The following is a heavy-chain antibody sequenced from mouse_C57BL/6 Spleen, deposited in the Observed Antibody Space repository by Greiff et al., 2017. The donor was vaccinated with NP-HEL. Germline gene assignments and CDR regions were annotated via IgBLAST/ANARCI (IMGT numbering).Heavy chain of an antibody. V-gene: IGHV5-4*01. CDR1: GFTFSSYA. D-gene: IGHD1-1*01. J-gene: IGHJ2*01. CDR2: ISDGGSYT. Sequence: EVQRVESGGGLVKPGGSLKLSCAASGFTFSSYAMSWVRQTPEKRLEWVATISDGGSYTYYPDNVKGRFTISRDHAKNNLYLQMSHLKSEDTAMYYCARDKILRGGYYFDYWGQGTTLTVSS. CDR3: ARDKILRGGYYFDY.